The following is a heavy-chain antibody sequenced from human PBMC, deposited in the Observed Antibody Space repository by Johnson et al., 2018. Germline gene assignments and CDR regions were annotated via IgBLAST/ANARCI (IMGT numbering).Heavy chain of an antibody. CDR2: IKQDGSAK. CDR1: GLTFSTYW. D-gene: IGHD3-22*01. J-gene: IGHJ4*01. CDR3: AGGRGYLIVS. Sequence: VQLVETGGGLVQPGGSLGLSCVASGLTFSTYWMNWVRLAPGKGREWVANIKQDGSAKNYVASGRGRFTISRDNAKNSLYLQMNSLRDEDTGVYYCAGGRGYLIVSWGHGTLVTVSS. V-gene: IGHV3-7*03.